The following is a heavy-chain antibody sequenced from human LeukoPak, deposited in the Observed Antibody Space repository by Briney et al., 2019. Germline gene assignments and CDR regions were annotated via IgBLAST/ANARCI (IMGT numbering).Heavy chain of an antibody. D-gene: IGHD1-20*01. CDR3: ARLTGITGAYFDY. Sequence: PSETLSLTCAVYGGSFSGYYWSWIRQPPGKGLEWIGSIYYSGSTYYNPSLKSRVTISVDTSKNQFSLKLSSVTAADTAVYYCARLTGITGAYFDYWGQGTLVTVSS. CDR2: IYYSGST. V-gene: IGHV4-34*01. CDR1: GGSFSGYY. J-gene: IGHJ4*02.